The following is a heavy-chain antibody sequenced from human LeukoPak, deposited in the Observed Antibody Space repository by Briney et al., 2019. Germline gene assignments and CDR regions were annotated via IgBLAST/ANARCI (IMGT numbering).Heavy chain of an antibody. V-gene: IGHV4-59*01. CDR3: ARDYYDSSGYPYAFDI. J-gene: IGHJ3*02. CDR1: GGSISSYC. D-gene: IGHD3-22*01. CDR2: IYYSGST. Sequence: PSETLSLTCTVSGGSISSYCWSWIRQPPGKGLEWIGYIYYSGSTNYNPSLKSRVTISVDTSKNQFSLELSSVTAADTAVYYCARDYYDSSGYPYAFDIWGQGTMVTVSS.